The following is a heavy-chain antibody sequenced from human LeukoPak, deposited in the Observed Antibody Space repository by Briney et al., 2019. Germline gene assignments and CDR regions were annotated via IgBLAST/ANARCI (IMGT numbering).Heavy chain of an antibody. CDR1: GFTFQNYA. CDR3: AKDPGSVGATTPDI. J-gene: IGHJ3*02. D-gene: IGHD1-26*01. V-gene: IGHV3-30*09. CDR2: ISYDGKVD. Sequence: GGSLRLSCAASGFTFQNYAMFWVRQTPVKGLEWVAFISYDGKVDYYADSVRGRFAVSRDNSKNTLDLQMNSLRAEDTAVYYCAKDPGSVGATTPDIWGQGTMVTVSS.